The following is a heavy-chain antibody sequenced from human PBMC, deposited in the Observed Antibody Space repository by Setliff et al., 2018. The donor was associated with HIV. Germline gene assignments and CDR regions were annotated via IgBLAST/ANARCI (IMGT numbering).Heavy chain of an antibody. CDR1: GGSISSTPYY. D-gene: IGHD2-2*01. CDR3: AIGDEYPGVFQS. CDR2: IHHSGFT. J-gene: IGHJ5*02. V-gene: IGHV4-39*01. Sequence: SETLSLTCSVSGGSISSTPYYWGWIRQPPGQGLQWIGSIHHSGFTYYNPSLMSRITLSVDTSKNQFSLRLSSVTAADTAVYYCAIGDEYPGVFQSWGQGKVVTVSS.